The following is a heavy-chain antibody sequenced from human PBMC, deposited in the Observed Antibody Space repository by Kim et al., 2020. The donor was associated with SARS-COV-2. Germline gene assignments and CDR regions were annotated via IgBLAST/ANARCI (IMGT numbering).Heavy chain of an antibody. V-gene: IGHV3-23*01. J-gene: IGHJ4*02. CDR2: ISTSGGLT. D-gene: IGHD5-18*01. Sequence: GGSLRLSCAASGFTFSNSAMSWVRQAPGKGLEWVSGISTSGGLTYFADSVKGRFTISRDNSENTLYLQMNSLRAEDTAVYYCAKGYNYGDYWGQGTLVTVSS. CDR1: GFTFSNSA. CDR3: AKGYNYGDY.